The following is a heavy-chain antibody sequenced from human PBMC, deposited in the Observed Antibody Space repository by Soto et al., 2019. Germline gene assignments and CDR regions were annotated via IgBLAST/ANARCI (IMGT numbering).Heavy chain of an antibody. J-gene: IGHJ5*02. CDR1: VFTFISYW. D-gene: IGHD3-22*01. CDR2: INSDGSST. CDR3: ARRDYYDSSGYGP. Sequence: PGWSLRLSCASSVFTFISYWMHWVRQAPGKGLVWVSRINSDGSSTSYADSVKGRFTISRDNAKNTLYLQMNSLRAEDTAVYYCARRDYYDSSGYGPWGQGTLVTVSS. V-gene: IGHV3-74*01.